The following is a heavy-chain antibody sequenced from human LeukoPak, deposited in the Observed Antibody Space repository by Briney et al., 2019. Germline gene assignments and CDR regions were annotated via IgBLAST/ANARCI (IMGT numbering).Heavy chain of an antibody. CDR1: GGSINNSHYY. D-gene: IGHD2-21*02. V-gene: IGHV4-39*07. Sequence: SETLSLTCTVSGGSINNSHYYWGWIRQPPGKGLEWIGSIYYNGKTYYTPSLKSRVTISIDTSKNQFSLKLSSVTAADTAVYHCAREDGRTRAPVTGFDPWGQGTLVTVSS. CDR3: AREDGRTRAPVTGFDP. J-gene: IGHJ5*02. CDR2: IYYNGKT.